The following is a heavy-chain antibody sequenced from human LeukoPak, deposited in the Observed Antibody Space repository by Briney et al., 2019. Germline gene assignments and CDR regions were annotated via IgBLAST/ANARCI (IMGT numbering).Heavy chain of an antibody. CDR2: ISGDTPGT. V-gene: IGHV3-23*01. CDR3: AKAPVGHCSGAYCYPSAS. CDR1: GFTFSTYA. D-gene: IGHD2-15*01. Sequence: GGSLRLSCAASGFTFSTYAMSWVRQTRGKGLEWVAAISGDTPGTSHATPAQGRFGISRENSKNTLHLQMNGPRAEDTARYYCAKAPVGHCSGAYCYPSASWGQGTSVTVPS. J-gene: IGHJ4*02.